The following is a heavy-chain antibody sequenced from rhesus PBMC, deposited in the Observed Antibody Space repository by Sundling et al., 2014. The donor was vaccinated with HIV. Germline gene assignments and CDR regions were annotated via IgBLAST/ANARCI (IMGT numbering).Heavy chain of an antibody. CDR1: GGSISNNY. Sequence: QVQLQESGPGLVKPSETLSLTCAVSGGSISNNYWSWIRQSPGKGLEWIGFISGGGGSTNYNPSLKSRVAISTDTSKSQLSLRLSSVTAADTAVYYCARNVAAGRVYWGQGVLVTVSS. V-gene: IGHV4-160*01. CDR3: ARNVAAGRVY. D-gene: IGHD6-13*01. J-gene: IGHJ4*01. CDR2: ISGGGGST.